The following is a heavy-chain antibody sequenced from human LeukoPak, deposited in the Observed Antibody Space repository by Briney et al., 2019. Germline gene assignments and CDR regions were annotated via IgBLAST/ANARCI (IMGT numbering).Heavy chain of an antibody. CDR1: GGSIDTYY. CDR2: VFHTGST. Sequence: SETLSLTCTVSGGSIDTYYWNWIRQPPGKGLEWIGYVFHTGSTNYNPSLKSRVTISVDTSKNQFSLKLSSVTAADTAVYYCARQADYGSGSYYWRHWFDPWGQGTLVTVSS. CDR3: ARQADYGSGSYYWRHWFDP. D-gene: IGHD3-10*01. J-gene: IGHJ5*02. V-gene: IGHV4-59*08.